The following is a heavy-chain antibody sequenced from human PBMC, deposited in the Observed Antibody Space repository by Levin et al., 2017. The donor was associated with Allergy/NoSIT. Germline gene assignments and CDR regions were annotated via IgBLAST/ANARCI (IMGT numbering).Heavy chain of an antibody. CDR1: GASISSGDYY. J-gene: IGHJ5*02. CDR3: ARGVATPGTWYNWFDP. Sequence: SETLSLTCTVSGASISSGDYYWSWIRQHPGKGLEWIGYIHYSGGTHYNPSLKSRVSISIDTSQNHFSLKLRSVSAADTAVYYCARGVATPGTWYNWFDPWGQGSLVTVSS. V-gene: IGHV4-31*03. CDR2: IHYSGGT. D-gene: IGHD6-13*01.